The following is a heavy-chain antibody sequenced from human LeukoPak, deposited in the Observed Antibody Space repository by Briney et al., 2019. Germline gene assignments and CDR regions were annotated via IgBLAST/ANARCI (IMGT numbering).Heavy chain of an antibody. Sequence: GGSLRLSCAASGFTLSNSAMSWVRQAPGKGLEWVSGFSGPGKTYYADSVKGRFTISRDTSKSTLYLQISSLRAEDTAVYYCAKAWWSTSSGGDSFGIWGQGTMVTVSS. CDR3: AKAWWSTSSGGDSFGI. CDR2: FSGPGKT. J-gene: IGHJ3*02. V-gene: IGHV3-23*01. D-gene: IGHD6-6*01. CDR1: GFTLSNSA.